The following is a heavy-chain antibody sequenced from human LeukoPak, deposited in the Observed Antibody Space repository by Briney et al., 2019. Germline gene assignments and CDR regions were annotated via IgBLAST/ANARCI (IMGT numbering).Heavy chain of an antibody. J-gene: IGHJ4*02. CDR3: AKGSLGSWYYFDY. CDR2: FSRSGPDT. Sequence: GGSLRLSCAASGFTLGSSAMSWVRQAPGKGPEWVSTFSRSGPDTYYADSVKGRFTISRDNSKNTLYLQMNSLRAEDTAVYYCAKGSLGSWYYFDYWGQGTLVTVSS. V-gene: IGHV3-23*01. CDR1: GFTLGSSA. D-gene: IGHD6-13*01.